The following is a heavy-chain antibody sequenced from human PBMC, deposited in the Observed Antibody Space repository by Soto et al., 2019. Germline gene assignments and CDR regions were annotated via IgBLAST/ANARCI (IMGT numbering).Heavy chain of an antibody. J-gene: IGHJ6*03. CDR2: IYYSGST. Sequence: SETLSLTCTVSGGSISSYYWSWIRQPPGKGLEWIGYIYYSGSTNYNPSLKSRVTISVDTSKNQFSLKLSSVTAADTAVYYCARVAPSAYCSSTSCYGRYYYYMDVWGKGTTVTVSS. D-gene: IGHD2-2*01. CDR3: ARVAPSAYCSSTSCYGRYYYYMDV. CDR1: GGSISSYY. V-gene: IGHV4-59*01.